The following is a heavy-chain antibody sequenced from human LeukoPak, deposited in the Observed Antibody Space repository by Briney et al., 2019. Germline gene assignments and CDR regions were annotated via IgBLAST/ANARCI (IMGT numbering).Heavy chain of an antibody. CDR2: IYYSGST. CDR3: ATYYTIFDPFDY. V-gene: IGHV4-39*07. Sequence: SETLSLTCTVSGGSISSSSYYWGWIRHPPGKGLEWIGSIYYSGSTYYNPSLKSRVTISVDTSKNQFSLKLSSVTAADTAVYYCATYYTIFDPFDYWGQGTLVTVSS. CDR1: GGSISSSSYY. D-gene: IGHD3-3*01. J-gene: IGHJ4*02.